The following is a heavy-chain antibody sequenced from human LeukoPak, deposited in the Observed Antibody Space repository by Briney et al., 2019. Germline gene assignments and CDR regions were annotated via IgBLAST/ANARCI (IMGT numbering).Heavy chain of an antibody. CDR2: IIPIFGTA. J-gene: IGHJ6*03. CDR1: GGTFSSYA. D-gene: IGHD6-6*01. V-gene: IGHV1-69*05. Sequence: SVKVSCKASGGTFSSYAISWVRQAPGQGLEWMGGIIPIFGTANYAQKFQGRVTITTDESTSTAYMELSSLRSEDTAVYYCASGSIAAQGANYYYMDVWGKGTTVTVSS. CDR3: ASGSIAAQGANYYYMDV.